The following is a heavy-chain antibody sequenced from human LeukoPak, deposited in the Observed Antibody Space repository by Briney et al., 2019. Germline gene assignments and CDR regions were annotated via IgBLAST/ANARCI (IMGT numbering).Heavy chain of an antibody. CDR1: GGTFSSYA. D-gene: IGHD3-10*01. V-gene: IGHV1-69*13. CDR3: ATNRAYYGSGSYYSDY. CDR2: IIPIFGTA. Sequence: ASVKVSCKASGGTFSSYAISWVRQAPGQGLEWMGGIIPIFGTANYAQEFQGRVTITADESTSTAYMELSSLRSEDTAVYYCATNRAYYGSGSYYSDYWGQGTLVTVSS. J-gene: IGHJ4*02.